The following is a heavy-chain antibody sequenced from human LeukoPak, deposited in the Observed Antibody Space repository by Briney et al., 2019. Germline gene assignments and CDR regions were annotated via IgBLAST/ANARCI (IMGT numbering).Heavy chain of an antibody. D-gene: IGHD6-13*01. CDR1: GGTFSSYA. CDR3: ARRRSSSWYDSVSWFDP. Sequence: ASVKVSCKASGGTFSSYAISWVRQAPGQGLEWMGWISAYNGNTNYAQKLQGRVTMTTDTSTSTAYMELRSLRSEDTAVYYCARRRSSSWYDSVSWFDPWGQGTLVTVSS. J-gene: IGHJ5*02. CDR2: ISAYNGNT. V-gene: IGHV1-18*01.